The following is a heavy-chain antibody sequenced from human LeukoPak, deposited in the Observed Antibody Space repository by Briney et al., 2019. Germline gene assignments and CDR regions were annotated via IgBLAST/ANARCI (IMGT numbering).Heavy chain of an antibody. J-gene: IGHJ4*02. Sequence: PGGSLILSSAASGFTFSDHYMEWGRPAPGKGREWVGHTRNKAKSYTTEYAASVKGRFTISREDSKNSLYLQMNSLKTEDTAVYYCARGGYGDYGFNYWGQGTLVTVSS. D-gene: IGHD4-17*01. CDR1: GFTFSDHY. V-gene: IGHV3-72*01. CDR2: TRNKAKSYTT. CDR3: ARGGYGDYGFNY.